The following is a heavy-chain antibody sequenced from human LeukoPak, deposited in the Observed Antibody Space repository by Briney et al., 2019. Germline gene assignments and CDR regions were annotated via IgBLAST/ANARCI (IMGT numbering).Heavy chain of an antibody. CDR1: DDSISIYY. V-gene: IGHV4-4*07. J-gene: IGHJ6*03. CDR3: ARVGGYCSSTSCYDYYYYYMDV. Sequence: SETLSLICSVSDDSISIYYWSWIRQPAGKGLEWIGRIYTSGSTNYNPSLKSRVTMSVDTSKNQFSLKLSSVTAADTAVYYCARVGGYCSSTSCYDYYYYYMDVWGKGTTVTISS. D-gene: IGHD2-2*01. CDR2: IYTSGST.